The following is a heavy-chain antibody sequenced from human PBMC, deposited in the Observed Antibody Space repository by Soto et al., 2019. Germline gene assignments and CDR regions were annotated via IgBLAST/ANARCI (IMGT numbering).Heavy chain of an antibody. V-gene: IGHV3-23*01. CDR3: AKDQGYYYGSGSRFYMDV. J-gene: IGHJ6*03. D-gene: IGHD3-10*01. CDR2: ISDSGGTT. Sequence: EVQLLESGGVWVQPGGSLRLSCAASGFTFSSYAMNWVRQAPGKGLEWVSGISDSGGTTNYAESVRGRFTISRDNSMNTLFLQMNSLRAEDTAMYYCAKDQGYYYGSGSRFYMDVWGKGTTVTVSS. CDR1: GFTFSSYA.